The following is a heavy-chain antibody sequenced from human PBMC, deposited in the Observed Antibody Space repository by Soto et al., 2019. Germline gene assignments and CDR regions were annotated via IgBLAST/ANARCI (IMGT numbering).Heavy chain of an antibody. Sequence: QLQLQESGSGLVKPSQTLSLTCAVSGGSISSGGYSWSWIRQPPGKGLEWIGYIYHSGSTYYNPSLKRRVTIAVDRAKNQFSLKLSSVTAADTAVYYCAAGGGLPRYYWGQGTLVTVSS. CDR2: IYHSGST. J-gene: IGHJ4*02. CDR1: GGSISSGGYS. CDR3: AAGGGLPRYY. D-gene: IGHD5-12*01. V-gene: IGHV4-30-2*01.